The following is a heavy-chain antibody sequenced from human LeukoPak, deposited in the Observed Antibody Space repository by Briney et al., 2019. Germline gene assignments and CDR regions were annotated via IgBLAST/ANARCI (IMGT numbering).Heavy chain of an antibody. D-gene: IGHD4-17*01. CDR1: GDSVSSNSAA. J-gene: IGHJ4*02. V-gene: IGHV6-1*01. CDR3: ARVDGDYANY. CDR2: TYCRSTCYS. Sequence: SQTLSLTCAISGDSVSSNSAAWNWFRQSPSRGLEWLGRTYCRSTCYSDYAVSVKSRITINPDTSKNQFSLKLSSVTAADTAVYYCARVDGDYANYWGQGTLVTVSS.